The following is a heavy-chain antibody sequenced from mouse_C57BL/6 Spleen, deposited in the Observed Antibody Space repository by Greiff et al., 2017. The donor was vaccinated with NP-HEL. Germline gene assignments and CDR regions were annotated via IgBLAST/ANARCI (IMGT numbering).Heavy chain of an antibody. Sequence: VHLVESGAELVRPGASVTLSCKASGYTFTDYEMHWVKQTPVHGLEWIGAIDPETGGTAYNQKFKGKAILTADKSSSTAYMELRSLTSEDSAVYYCTRGPITTVVAGFDYWGQGTTLTVSS. CDR3: TRGPITTVVAGFDY. J-gene: IGHJ2*01. D-gene: IGHD1-1*01. CDR1: GYTFTDYE. V-gene: IGHV1-15*01. CDR2: IDPETGGT.